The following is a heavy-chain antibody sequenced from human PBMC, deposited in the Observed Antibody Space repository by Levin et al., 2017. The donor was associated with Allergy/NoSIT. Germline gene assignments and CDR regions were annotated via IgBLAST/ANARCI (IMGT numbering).Heavy chain of an antibody. Sequence: SETLSLTCTVSGGSISSGDYYWSWIRQPPGKGLEWIGYIYYSGSTYYNPSLKSRVTISVDTSKNQFSLKLSSVTAADTAVYYCARAWRGHFDWLLSHFDYWGQGTLVTVSS. CDR1: GGSISSGDYY. CDR3: ARAWRGHFDWLLSHFDY. CDR2: IYYSGST. D-gene: IGHD3-9*01. V-gene: IGHV4-30-4*01. J-gene: IGHJ4*02.